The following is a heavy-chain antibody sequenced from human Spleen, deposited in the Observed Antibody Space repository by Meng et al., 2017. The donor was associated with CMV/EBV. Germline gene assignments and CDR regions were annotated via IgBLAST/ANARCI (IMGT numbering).Heavy chain of an antibody. CDR1: GFPFSDYY. Sequence: GESLKISCAASGFPFSDYYMSWIRLAPGRGLEWISYISGDGSDLFYGDAVRGRFTISRDNAKKSLYLQMNSLRAEDTAVYYCARDPPAMAPYFDYWGQGTLVTVSS. V-gene: IGHV3-11*04. CDR3: ARDPPAMAPYFDY. D-gene: IGHD5-18*01. CDR2: ISGDGSDL. J-gene: IGHJ4*02.